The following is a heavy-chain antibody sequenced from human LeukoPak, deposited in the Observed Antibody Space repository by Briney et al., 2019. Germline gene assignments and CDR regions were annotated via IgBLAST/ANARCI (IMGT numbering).Heavy chain of an antibody. V-gene: IGHV4-39*02. CDR1: GGSISSSSYC. D-gene: IGHD4-17*01. Sequence: KPSETLSLTCTVSGGSISSSSYCWGWIRQPPGKGLEWIGSICYSGSTFYNPSLKSRVTLSVDTSKNQFSLKLSSVTAADTAVYYCARDFARQLVTTSYWFDPWGQGTLVTVSS. CDR2: ICYSGST. CDR3: ARDFARQLVTTSYWFDP. J-gene: IGHJ5*02.